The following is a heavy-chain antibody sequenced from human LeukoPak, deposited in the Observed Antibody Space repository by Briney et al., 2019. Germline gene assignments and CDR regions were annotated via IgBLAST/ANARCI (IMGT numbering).Heavy chain of an antibody. CDR2: IYHSGST. CDR3: ARDPQQDAFDI. D-gene: IGHD6-13*01. J-gene: IGHJ3*02. Sequence: ASQTLSLTCTVSGASISSGGYYWSWIRQPPGKGLEWIGYIYHSGSTYYNPSLKSRVTISVDRSKNQFSLKLSSVTAADTAVYYCARDPQQDAFDIWGQGTMVTVSS. CDR1: GASISSGGYY. V-gene: IGHV4-30-2*01.